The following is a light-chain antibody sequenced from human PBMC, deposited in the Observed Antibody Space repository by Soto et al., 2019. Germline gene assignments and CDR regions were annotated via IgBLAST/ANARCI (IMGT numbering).Light chain of an antibody. J-gene: IGKJ1*01. CDR3: LQLYNFSWT. Sequence: DIQMTQSPSTLSASVGDRVTITCRASQSISSWLAWYQQKPGKAPKLLIYKASSLESGVPSRFSGSGSGTEFTLTISSLQSEDFATYYCLQLYNFSWTFGQGTKVDI. CDR1: QSISSW. CDR2: KAS. V-gene: IGKV1-5*03.